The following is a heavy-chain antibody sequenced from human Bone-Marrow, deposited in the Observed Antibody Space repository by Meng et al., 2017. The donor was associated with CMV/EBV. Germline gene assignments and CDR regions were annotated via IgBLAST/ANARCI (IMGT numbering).Heavy chain of an antibody. CDR2: SGNAGEK. V-gene: IGHV3-13*01. CDR1: GYAFRSYD. Sequence: ATVGYAFRSYDMQGVRQGTGKGLERVKASGNAGEKYDPDEIKRRITITRENTKNVLYLQRNSQRDGDTAVYYCARGGIVGEYVDYWGQGTLVTVSS. CDR3: ARGGIVGEYVDY. D-gene: IGHD1-26*01. J-gene: IGHJ4*02.